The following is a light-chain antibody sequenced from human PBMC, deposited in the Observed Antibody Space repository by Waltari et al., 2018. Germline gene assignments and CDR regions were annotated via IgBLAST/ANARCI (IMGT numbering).Light chain of an antibody. V-gene: IGKV1-12*01. CDR2: AAS. CDR1: QGIRSW. CDR3: QQYLSAPFT. Sequence: DIQMTQSPPSVSASVGDRVTITCRASQGIRSWLAWYQQKPGKAPKLLIYAASSLQGGVPSRFSGSGSGTEFTLTISSLQPEDVAVYYCQQYLSAPFTFGQGTRLEIK. J-gene: IGKJ5*01.